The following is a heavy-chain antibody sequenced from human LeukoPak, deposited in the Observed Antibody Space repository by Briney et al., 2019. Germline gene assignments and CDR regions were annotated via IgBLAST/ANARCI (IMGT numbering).Heavy chain of an antibody. V-gene: IGHV3-30*18. CDR2: ISYDGSNK. CDR3: AKALNVAMVRGVITRDFDY. D-gene: IGHD3-10*01. J-gene: IGHJ4*02. CDR1: GFTFSSYG. Sequence: GRSLRLSCAASGFTFSSYGMHWVRQAPGKGLEWVAVISYDGSNKYYADSVKGRFTISRDNSKNTLYLQMNSLRAEDTGVYYCAKALNVAMVRGVITRDFDYWGQGTLVTVSS.